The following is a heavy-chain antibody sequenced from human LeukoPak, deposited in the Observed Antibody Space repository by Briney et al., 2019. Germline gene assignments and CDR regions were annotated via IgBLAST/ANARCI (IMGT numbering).Heavy chain of an antibody. Sequence: ASVKVSCKTSGYSFTSYYIHWVRQAPGQGLEWMGWINPSSGGTEYAQKFQGRVTMTRDTSISTAYMELSRLRSDDTAVYYCARDQDDSSGHTFFDYWGQGTLVTVSS. J-gene: IGHJ4*02. D-gene: IGHD3-22*01. CDR1: GYSFTSYY. CDR2: INPSSGGT. V-gene: IGHV1-2*02. CDR3: ARDQDDSSGHTFFDY.